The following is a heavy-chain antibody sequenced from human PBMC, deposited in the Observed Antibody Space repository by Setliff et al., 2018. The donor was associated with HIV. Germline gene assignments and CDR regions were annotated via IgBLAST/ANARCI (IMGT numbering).Heavy chain of an antibody. Sequence: SETLSLTCAVSGYSISSGYYWGWIRQPPGKGLEWIGSIYDSGSTHNHPSLKSRVTISVDTSKNHFSLKLSSVSAADTAVYYCARGMGGSQVGGDALDIWGQGTTVTVSS. J-gene: IGHJ3*02. V-gene: IGHV4-38-2*01. CDR2: IYDSGST. CDR1: GYSISSGYY. CDR3: ARGMGGSQVGGDALDI. D-gene: IGHD1-26*01.